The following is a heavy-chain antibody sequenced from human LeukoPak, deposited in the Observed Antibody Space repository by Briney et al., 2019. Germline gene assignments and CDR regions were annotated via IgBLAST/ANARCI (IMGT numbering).Heavy chain of an antibody. CDR1: GFTFRSYW. D-gene: IGHD5-24*01. CDR3: VGDGDDFNFDY. V-gene: IGHV3-74*01. J-gene: IGHJ4*02. CDR2: VIRDGSFT. Sequence: GGSLRLSCAASGFTFRSYWMHWVRQAPGKGLEWVSRVIRDGSFTNYADSVKGRFTISRDNAKNTLYLQTSSLRAEDTAVYFCVGDGDDFNFDYWGQGSLVTVSS.